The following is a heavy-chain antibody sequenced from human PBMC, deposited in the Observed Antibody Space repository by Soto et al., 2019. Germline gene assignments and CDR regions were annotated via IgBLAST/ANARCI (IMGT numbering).Heavy chain of an antibody. CDR1: GFTFDDYG. J-gene: IGHJ6*03. V-gene: IGHV3-20*01. CDR3: ARYSSSPSGPIYYYYYMDV. Sequence: PGGSLRLSCAASGFTFDDYGMSWVRQAPGKGLEWVSGINWNGGSTGYADSVKGRFTISRDNAKNSLYLQMNSLRAEDTALYHCARYSSSPSGPIYYYYYMDVWGKGTTVTVSS. CDR2: INWNGGST. D-gene: IGHD6-6*01.